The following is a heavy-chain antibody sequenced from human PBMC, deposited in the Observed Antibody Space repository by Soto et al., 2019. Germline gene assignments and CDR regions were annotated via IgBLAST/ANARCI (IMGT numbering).Heavy chain of an antibody. CDR2: IWYDGSNK. D-gene: IGHD5-18*01. Sequence: LSCVPISFAFTNYWRIRVSEATTKGLEWVAVIWYDGSNKYYADSVKGRFTISRDNSKNTLYLQMNSLRAEDTAVYYCARDTGIQVWLLRGAQKYHYNMDVWGQGT. J-gene: IGHJ6*02. V-gene: IGHV3-33*08. CDR3: ARDTGIQVWLLRGAQKYHYNMDV. CDR1: SFAFTNYW.